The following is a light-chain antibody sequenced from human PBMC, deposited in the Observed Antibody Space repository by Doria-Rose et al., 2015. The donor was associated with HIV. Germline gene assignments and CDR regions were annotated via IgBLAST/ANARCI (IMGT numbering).Light chain of an antibody. CDR2: DTS. V-gene: IGKV3-11*01. CDR3: QQRNNWPT. CDR1: QQDSRY. J-gene: IGKJ4*01. Sequence: THAAATRALAPGDGATLPRRARQQDSRYFGWYQQKPGQAPRLPIYDTSNRATGIPARFSGSGSGTDFTLTISSLEPEDFAVYYCQQRNNWPTFGGGTKVEI.